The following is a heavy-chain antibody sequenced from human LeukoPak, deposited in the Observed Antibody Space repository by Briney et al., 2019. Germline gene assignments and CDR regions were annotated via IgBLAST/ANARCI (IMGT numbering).Heavy chain of an antibody. CDR2: IYSGGST. CDR3: AREQVVVGRGYYGMDV. V-gene: IGHV3-66*01. D-gene: IGHD2-2*01. J-gene: IGHJ6*02. Sequence: GGSLRLSCAASGFTVSSNYMSWVRQAPGKGLEWVSVIYSGGSTYYADSVKGRFTISRDNSKNTLYLQMNSLRVDDTAVYYCAREQVVVGRGYYGMDVWGQGTTVTVSS. CDR1: GFTVSSNY.